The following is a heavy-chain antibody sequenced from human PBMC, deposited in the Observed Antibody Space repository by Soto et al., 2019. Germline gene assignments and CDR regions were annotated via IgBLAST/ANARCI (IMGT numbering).Heavy chain of an antibody. J-gene: IGHJ6*02. Sequence: RASVKVSCKVSGHTLTELSIHWVRQAPGKGLEWMGGFDPEDGETIYVQKFQGRVTMTEDTSTDTAYMELSSLRSEDTALYYCATSRYQVSQPNYYYQGMDVWGQGTTVTVSS. CDR3: ATSRYQVSQPNYYYQGMDV. CDR1: GHTLTELS. CDR2: FDPEDGET. V-gene: IGHV1-24*01. D-gene: IGHD6-13*01.